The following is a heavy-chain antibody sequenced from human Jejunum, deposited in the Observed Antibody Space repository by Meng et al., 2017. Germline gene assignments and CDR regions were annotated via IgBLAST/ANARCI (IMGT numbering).Heavy chain of an antibody. CDR2: IKQDGSEK. D-gene: IGHD4-23*01. Sequence: GESLKIPCAASGFTFSSYWMSWVRQAPGKGLEWVAHIKQDGSEKYYADSVKGRFTITRDNGKNSLYLQMNSLRAEDTAVYYCARDLTGDYGGNFWGQGTLVTVSS. CDR3: ARDLTGDYGGNF. V-gene: IGHV3-7*01. J-gene: IGHJ4*02. CDR1: GFTFSSYW.